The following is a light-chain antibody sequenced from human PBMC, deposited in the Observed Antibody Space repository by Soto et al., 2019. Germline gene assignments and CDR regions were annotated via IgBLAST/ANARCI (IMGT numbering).Light chain of an antibody. CDR2: AAS. CDR3: QEANSFPPT. CDR1: RVISNW. V-gene: IGKV1-12*01. J-gene: IGKJ4*01. Sequence: DIQMTQSPSSVSGAVGDRVTITCRASRVISNWLGWYQQKPGKAPKLLIYAASSLQSGVPSRFSGSGSGTDFTLTISSLQPEDSATYYCQEANSFPPTFGGGTKVEIK.